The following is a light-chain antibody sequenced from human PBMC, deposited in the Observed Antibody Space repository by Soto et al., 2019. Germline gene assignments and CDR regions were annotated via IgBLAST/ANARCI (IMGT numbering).Light chain of an antibody. CDR1: QTISSW. CDR2: KAS. CDR3: QQYNSYSQIT. V-gene: IGKV1-5*03. Sequence: DIQMTQSPSTLSGSVGDRVTITCRASQTISSWLAWYQQKPGKAPKLLIYKASTLKSGVPSRFSGSGSGTEFTLTISSLQPDDFATYYCQQYNSYSQITFGQGTRLEI. J-gene: IGKJ5*01.